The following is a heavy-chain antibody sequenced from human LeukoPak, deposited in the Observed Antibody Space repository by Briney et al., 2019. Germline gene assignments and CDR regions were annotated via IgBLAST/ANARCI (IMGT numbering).Heavy chain of an antibody. CDR3: ARQVRTSGWFPY. D-gene: IGHD6-19*01. J-gene: IGHJ4*02. Sequence: NPSETLSLTCTVSGGSISNYSWSWIRQPPGKGLEWIVSIYYSANTNYNPSLKSRVTISIHTPKNQFSLKLSSVTAADTAIYYCARQVRTSGWFPYWGRGALVTVSS. CDR1: GGSISNYS. CDR2: IYYSANT. V-gene: IGHV4-59*08.